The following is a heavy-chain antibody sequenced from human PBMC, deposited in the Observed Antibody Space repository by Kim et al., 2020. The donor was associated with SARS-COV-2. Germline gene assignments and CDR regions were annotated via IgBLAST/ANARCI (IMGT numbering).Heavy chain of an antibody. J-gene: IGHJ4*02. CDR3: ARDIRMSESTLYFDY. D-gene: IGHD2-2*02. Sequence: ESVKSRFTISRDNARNSLYLQMNSLRAEDTAVYYCARDIRMSESTLYFDYWGRGTLVTVSS. V-gene: IGHV3-11*01.